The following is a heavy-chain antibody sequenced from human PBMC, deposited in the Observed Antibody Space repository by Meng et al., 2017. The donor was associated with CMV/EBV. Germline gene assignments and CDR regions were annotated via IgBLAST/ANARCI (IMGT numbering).Heavy chain of an antibody. J-gene: IGHJ3*02. D-gene: IGHD5-24*01. V-gene: IGHV3-72*01. Sequence: GGSLRLSCAASGFTFSDHYMDWVRQAPGKGLEWVGRTRNNANSYTTEYAASVKDRFTISRDDSKNSLYLQMNSLKTEDTAVYYCARVGMWRDRGNAFDIWGQGTMVTVSS. CDR1: GFTFSDHY. CDR2: TRNNANSYTT. CDR3: ARVGMWRDRGNAFDI.